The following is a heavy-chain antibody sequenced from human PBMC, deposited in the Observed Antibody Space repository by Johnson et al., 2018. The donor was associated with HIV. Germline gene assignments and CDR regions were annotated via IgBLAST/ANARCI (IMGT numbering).Heavy chain of an antibody. CDR3: TTADLGWTGLGAFDI. CDR1: GFTFSNAW. V-gene: IGHV3-15*01. J-gene: IGHJ3*02. D-gene: IGHD3/OR15-3a*01. CDR2: IKSKTDGGTT. Sequence: MQLVESGGGLVKPGGSLRLSCAASGFTFSNAWMSWVRQAPGKGLEWVGRIKSKTDGGTTDYAAPVKGRFTISRDDSKNTLYLQMNSLKTEDTSVYYCTTADLGWTGLGAFDIWGQGTMVTVSS.